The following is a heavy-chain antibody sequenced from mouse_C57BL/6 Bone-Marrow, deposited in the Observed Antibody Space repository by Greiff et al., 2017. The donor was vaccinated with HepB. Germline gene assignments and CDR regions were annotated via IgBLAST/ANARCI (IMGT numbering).Heavy chain of an antibody. Sequence: QVQLQQPGAELVRPGSSVKLSCKASGYTFTSYWMHWVKQRPIQGLEWIGNIDPSDSETHYNQKFKDKATLTVDKSSSTAYMQLSSLTSEDSAVYYCARRKDCDWYFDVWGTGTTVTVSS. CDR2: IDPSDSET. V-gene: IGHV1-52*01. CDR3: ARRKDCDWYFDV. J-gene: IGHJ1*03. CDR1: GYTFTSYW.